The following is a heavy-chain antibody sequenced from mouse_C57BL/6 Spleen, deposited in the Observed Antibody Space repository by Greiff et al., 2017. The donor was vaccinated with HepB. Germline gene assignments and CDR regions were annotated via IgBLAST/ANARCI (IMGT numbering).Heavy chain of an antibody. D-gene: IGHD4-1*01. CDR3: ASQLTGTDFDY. J-gene: IGHJ2*01. CDR1: GYSITSGYY. V-gene: IGHV3-6*01. Sequence: EVKVEESGPGLVKPSQSLSLTCSVTGYSITSGYYWNWIRQFPGNKLEWMGYISYDGSNNYNPSLKNRISITRDTSKNQFFLKLNSVTTEDTATYYCASQLTGTDFDYWGQGTTLTVSS. CDR2: ISYDGSN.